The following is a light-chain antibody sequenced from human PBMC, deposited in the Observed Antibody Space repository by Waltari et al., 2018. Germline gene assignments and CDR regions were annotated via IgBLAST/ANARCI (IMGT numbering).Light chain of an antibody. V-gene: IGKV3-20*01. J-gene: IGKJ2*01. CDR3: QQYDTSPYT. CDR2: STS. CDR1: QSINKNF. Sequence: EIVLTQSPGTLSLSPGERVTLSCRASQSINKNFLAWYQQKLGQAPRLLIYSTSSRAAGIPDRFVGSGSGTDFTLTITRLEPEDFALYHCQQYDTSPYTFGQGTKLEIK.